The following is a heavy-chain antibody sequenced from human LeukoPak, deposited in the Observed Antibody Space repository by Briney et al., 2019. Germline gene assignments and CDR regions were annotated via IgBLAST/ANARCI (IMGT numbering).Heavy chain of an antibody. Sequence: GGSLRLSCAASGFTFSSYWMSWVRQAPGKGLEWVASIKQDGSEKNYVDSVKGRFTISRDNTKNTLYLQMDSLGAEDTAVYYCTRGLPMGRGVISAFDLWGRGTVVTVSS. CDR1: GFTFSSYW. D-gene: IGHD3-10*01. J-gene: IGHJ3*01. V-gene: IGHV3-7*02. CDR2: IKQDGSEK. CDR3: TRGLPMGRGVISAFDL.